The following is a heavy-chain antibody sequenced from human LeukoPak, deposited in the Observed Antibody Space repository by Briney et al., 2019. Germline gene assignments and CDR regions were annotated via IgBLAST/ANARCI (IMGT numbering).Heavy chain of an antibody. Sequence: GGSLRLSCAASRFTFSTHWMYCVRQVTGEGLVWVSRLSRDGRRTTYADSVKGRFTISRDNSKNTLYLQMNSLRAEDTAVYYCAKGRYCSGGSCYYFTYYYDSSGYYYEKPYDYWGQGTLVTVSS. CDR2: LSRDGRRT. V-gene: IGHV3-74*01. CDR1: RFTFSTHW. D-gene: IGHD3-22*01. J-gene: IGHJ4*02. CDR3: AKGRYCSGGSCYYFTYYYDSSGYYYEKPYDY.